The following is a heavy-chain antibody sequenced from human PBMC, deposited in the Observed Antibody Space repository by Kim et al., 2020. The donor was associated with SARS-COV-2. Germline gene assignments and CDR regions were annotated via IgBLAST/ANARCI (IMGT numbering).Heavy chain of an antibody. D-gene: IGHD1-26*01. CDR2: IYYSGST. CDR1: GGSISSYY. V-gene: IGHV4-59*01. J-gene: IGHJ4*02. Sequence: SETLSLTCTVSGGSISSYYWSWIRQPPGKGLEWIGYIYYSGSTNYNPSLKSRVTISVDTSKNQFSLKLSSVTAADTAVYYCARDRGYSGSYYYYWGQGTLVTVSS. CDR3: ARDRGYSGSYYYY.